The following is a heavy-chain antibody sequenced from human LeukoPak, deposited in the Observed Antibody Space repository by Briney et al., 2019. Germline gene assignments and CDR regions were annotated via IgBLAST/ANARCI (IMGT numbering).Heavy chain of an antibody. V-gene: IGHV4-34*01. CDR2: INHSGST. D-gene: IGHD3-9*01. Sequence: SETLSLTCAVYGGSFSGYYWSWIRQPPGKGLEWIGEINHSGSTNYNPSLKSRVSISVDSSKNQFSLKVSSVTAADTAVYYCARSLTGNFDYWGQGTLVTVSS. CDR3: ARSLTGNFDY. CDR1: GGSFSGYY. J-gene: IGHJ4*02.